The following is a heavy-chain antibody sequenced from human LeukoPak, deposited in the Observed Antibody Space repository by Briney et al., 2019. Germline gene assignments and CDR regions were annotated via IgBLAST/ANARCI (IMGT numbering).Heavy chain of an antibody. J-gene: IGHJ4*02. D-gene: IGHD5-12*01. CDR3: ARELRGGGHDPAFDY. V-gene: IGHV3-74*01. CDR1: GFTFTTYW. CDR2: IKSDGSIT. Sequence: GGSLRLSCAASGFTFTTYWMHWVRQAPGKGLMWVSRIKSDGSITSYADSVKGRFTISRDSAKNAVHLQMNSLRVEDTAVYFCARELRGGGHDPAFDYWGRGTLVTVSS.